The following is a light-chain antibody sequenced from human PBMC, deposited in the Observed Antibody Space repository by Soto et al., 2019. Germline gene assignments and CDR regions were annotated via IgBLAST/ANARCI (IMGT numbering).Light chain of an antibody. CDR2: AAS. V-gene: IGKV1-8*01. CDR1: EGISSY. CDR3: QQYYSYPQT. Sequence: IQLTQSPSTLSASTGDRVTFTCRASEGISSYLAWYQQKPGKAPKLLIYAASTLQSGVPSRFSGSGSGTDFTLTISCLQSEDFATYYCQQYYSYPQTFGQGTKVDIK. J-gene: IGKJ1*01.